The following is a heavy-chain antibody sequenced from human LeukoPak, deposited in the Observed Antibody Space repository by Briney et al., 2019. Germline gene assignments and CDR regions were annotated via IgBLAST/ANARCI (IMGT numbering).Heavy chain of an antibody. J-gene: IGHJ6*02. CDR2: ISYDGSNK. CDR3: ARDPRGNYYGMDV. CDR1: GFTFSSYA. Sequence: PGGSLRLSCAASGFTFSSYAMHWVRQAPGKGLEWAAVISYDGSNKYYADSVKGRFTISRDNSKNTLYLQMNSLRAEDTAVYYCARDPRGNYYGMDVWGQGTTVTVSS. V-gene: IGHV3-30-3*01.